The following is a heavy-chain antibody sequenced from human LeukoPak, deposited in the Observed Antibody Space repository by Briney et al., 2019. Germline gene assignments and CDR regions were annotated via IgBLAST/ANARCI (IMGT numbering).Heavy chain of an antibody. J-gene: IGHJ5*02. CDR2: IKQDGSEK. Sequence: PGGSLRLSCAASGFTFSDYYMSWVRQAPGKGLEWVANIKQDGSEKYYVDSVKGRFTISRDNAKNSLYLQMNSLRAEDTAVYYCAREVKSYSSGWSFPYNWFDPWGQGTLVTVSS. CDR1: GFTFSDYY. D-gene: IGHD6-19*01. CDR3: AREVKSYSSGWSFPYNWFDP. V-gene: IGHV3-7*01.